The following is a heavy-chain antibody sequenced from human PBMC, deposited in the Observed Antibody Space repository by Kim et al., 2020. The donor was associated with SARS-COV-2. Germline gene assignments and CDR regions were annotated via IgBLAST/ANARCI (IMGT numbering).Heavy chain of an antibody. J-gene: IGHJ4*02. CDR2: IYHTGTT. CDR3: ARGGGATIPFAY. V-gene: IGHV4-30-2*01. D-gene: IGHD5-12*01. Sequence: SETLSLTCAVSGGSISSGGYSWSWIRQPPGKGLEWIGYIYHTGTTYYNPSLKSRVTLSVDRSKNQFSLKLRSVTAADTAVYYCARGGGATIPFAYWGQGT. CDR1: GGSISSGGYS.